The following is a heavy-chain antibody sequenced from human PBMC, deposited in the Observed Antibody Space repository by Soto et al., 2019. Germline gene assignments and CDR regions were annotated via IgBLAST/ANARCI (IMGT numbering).Heavy chain of an antibody. V-gene: IGHV1-18*01. D-gene: IGHD3-22*01. Sequence: QVQLVQSGAEVKKPGASVKVSCKASGYTFTNYGISWVRQAPGQGLEWMGWISAYNGNTNYAQKLQGRVTMTTVTSTSTAYMELRSLRSDDTAVYYCARSPHLEIVVVMAFDYWGQGTLVTVSS. J-gene: IGHJ4*02. CDR2: ISAYNGNT. CDR1: GYTFTNYG. CDR3: ARSPHLEIVVVMAFDY.